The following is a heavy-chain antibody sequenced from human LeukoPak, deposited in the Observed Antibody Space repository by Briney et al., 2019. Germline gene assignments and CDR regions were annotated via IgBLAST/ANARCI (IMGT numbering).Heavy chain of an antibody. V-gene: IGHV4-4*09. CDR2: IYTSGST. CDR1: GGSISSYY. CDR3: ARSIAARPAYYYYYYYMDV. D-gene: IGHD6-6*01. J-gene: IGHJ6*03. Sequence: PSETLSLTCTVSGGSISSYYWSWIRQPPGKGLEWTGYIYTSGSTNYNPSLKSRVTISVDTSKNQFSLKLSSVTAADTAVYYCARSIAARPAYYYYYYYMDVWGKGTTVTVSS.